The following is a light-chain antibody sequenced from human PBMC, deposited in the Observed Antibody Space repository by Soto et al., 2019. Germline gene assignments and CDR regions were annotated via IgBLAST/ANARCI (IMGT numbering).Light chain of an antibody. V-gene: IGKV1-6*01. CDR2: AAS. CDR1: QSINSW. Sequence: AFHMTQSPSTLSASVGDRVTITCRASQSINSWLAWYQQKPGKAPNLLIYAASSLQSGVPSTFSGSGSGTDFTLTISSLQPEDFATYYCLQVYNYPLTFGGGTKVDIK. CDR3: LQVYNYPLT. J-gene: IGKJ4*01.